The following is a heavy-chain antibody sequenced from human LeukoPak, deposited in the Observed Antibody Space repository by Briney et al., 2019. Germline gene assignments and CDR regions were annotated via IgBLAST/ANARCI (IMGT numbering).Heavy chain of an antibody. CDR3: ARVFNYGMDV. J-gene: IGHJ6*02. D-gene: IGHD2-21*01. V-gene: IGHV4-39*07. Sequence: PSETLSLTCTVSGGSISSSSYYWGWIRQPPGKGLEWIGSIYYSGSSYYNPSLKSRVTISVDTSKNQFSLKLSSVTAADTAVYYCARVFNYGMDVWGQGTTVTVSS. CDR2: IYYSGSS. CDR1: GGSISSSSYY.